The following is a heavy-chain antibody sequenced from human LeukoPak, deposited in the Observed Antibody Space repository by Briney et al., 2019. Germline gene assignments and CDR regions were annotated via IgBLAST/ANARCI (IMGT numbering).Heavy chain of an antibody. D-gene: IGHD3-10*01. Sequence: QTGGSLRLSCAASGFTVSSNYMSWVRQAPGKGLEWVSVIYSGGSTYYADSVKGRFTISRDNSKNTLYLQMNSPRAEDTAVYYCARWARADSDYWGQGTLVTVSS. V-gene: IGHV3-66*01. CDR2: IYSGGST. J-gene: IGHJ4*02. CDR3: ARWARADSDY. CDR1: GFTVSSNY.